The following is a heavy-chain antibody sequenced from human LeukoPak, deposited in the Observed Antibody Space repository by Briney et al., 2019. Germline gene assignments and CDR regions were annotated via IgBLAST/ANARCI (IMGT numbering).Heavy chain of an antibody. CDR2: ICGSGGST. V-gene: IGHV3-23*01. D-gene: IGHD2-15*01. CDR3: ARLYCSGGSCCCRVAL. J-gene: IGHJ4*02. Sequence: GGSLRLSCAASGFTLSSYAMSWVRQPPGKGLEWVSAICGSGGSTYYADSPKGRITLSRDKSKNTLYLQMDILRDEDTDVYYRARLYCSGGSCCCRVALWGGGTLLTVSS. CDR1: GFTLSSYA.